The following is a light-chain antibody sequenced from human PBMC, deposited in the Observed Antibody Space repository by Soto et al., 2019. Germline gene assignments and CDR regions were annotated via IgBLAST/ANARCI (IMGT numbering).Light chain of an antibody. CDR1: QSVSSTY. V-gene: IGKV3-20*01. CDR2: GAS. J-gene: IGKJ2*01. CDR3: QQYGTSPPFT. Sequence: IVLTQSPGTLSLSPGERATLSCRASQSVSSTYLAWYQQKPGQAPRVLVYGASNRATGIPDRFSGSGSGTDFTLTISRLEPEDFAVYFCQQYGTSPPFTFGQGTK.